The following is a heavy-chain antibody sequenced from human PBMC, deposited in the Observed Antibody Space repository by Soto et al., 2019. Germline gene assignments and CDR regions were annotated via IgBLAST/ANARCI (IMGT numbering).Heavy chain of an antibody. CDR1: GFTFSSSS. J-gene: IGHJ4*02. CDR3: ARDTSYYESSVPPRYYFDY. Sequence: SGGSLRLSCAASGFTFSSSSMNWARQPPGKGLEGVSSISSSSSYIYYADSVKGRFTISRENAKNSLYLQMNSLRAEDTAVYYCARDTSYYESSVPPRYYFDYWGQGTLVTVHS. V-gene: IGHV3-21*01. D-gene: IGHD3-22*01. CDR2: ISSSSSYI.